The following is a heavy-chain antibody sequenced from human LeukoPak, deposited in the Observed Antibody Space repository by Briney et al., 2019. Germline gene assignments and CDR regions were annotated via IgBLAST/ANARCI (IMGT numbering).Heavy chain of an antibody. CDR3: ARGRGLQLDSYRYSFDY. J-gene: IGHJ4*02. D-gene: IGHD5-24*01. CDR1: GGTFSSYA. Sequence: SVKVSCKASGGTFSSYAISWVRQAPGRGLEWMGGIIPIFGTANYAQKFQGGVSITTDESTSTAYMELSSLRSEDTAVYYCARGRGLQLDSYRYSFDYWGQGTLVTVSS. CDR2: IIPIFGTA. V-gene: IGHV1-69*05.